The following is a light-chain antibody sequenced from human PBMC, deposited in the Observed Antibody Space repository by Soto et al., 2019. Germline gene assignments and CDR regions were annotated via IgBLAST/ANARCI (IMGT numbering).Light chain of an antibody. J-gene: IGKJ2*01. CDR1: QGIRHY. Sequence: DIQMTQSPSSLSASVGDRVPITCRASQGIRHYLAWFQQKPGTAPKSLIYAASSLQSGVPSKFSGSGFGTDFTLTISSLQPEDFATYYCQQYSTSPYTFGQGTNLEIK. V-gene: IGKV1-16*02. CDR3: QQYSTSPYT. CDR2: AAS.